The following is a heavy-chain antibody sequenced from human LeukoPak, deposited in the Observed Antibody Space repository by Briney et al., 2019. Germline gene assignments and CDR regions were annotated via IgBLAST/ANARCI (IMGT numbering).Heavy chain of an antibody. Sequence: SETLSLTCTVSGGSISSYYWSWIRQPPGKGLEWIGYIYYSGSTNYNPSLKSRVTISVDTSKNQFSLKLSSVTAADTAVYYCARDRSSNWNMRGDAFDIWGQGTMVTVSS. D-gene: IGHD1-1*01. CDR3: ARDRSSNWNMRGDAFDI. J-gene: IGHJ3*02. CDR2: IYYSGST. V-gene: IGHV4-59*01. CDR1: GGSISSYY.